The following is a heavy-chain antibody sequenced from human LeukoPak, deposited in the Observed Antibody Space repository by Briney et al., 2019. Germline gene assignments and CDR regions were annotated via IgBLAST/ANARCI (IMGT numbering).Heavy chain of an antibody. CDR2: FDPEDGET. Sequence: GASVKVSCKVSGYTLTELSMHWVRRAPGKGLELMGGFDPEDGETIYAQKFQGRVTMTEDTSTDTAYMELSSLRSEDTAVYYCATASHIAVAGFRLKGVFDYWGQGTLVTVSS. CDR1: GYTLTELS. CDR3: ATASHIAVAGFRLKGVFDY. J-gene: IGHJ4*02. D-gene: IGHD6-19*01. V-gene: IGHV1-24*01.